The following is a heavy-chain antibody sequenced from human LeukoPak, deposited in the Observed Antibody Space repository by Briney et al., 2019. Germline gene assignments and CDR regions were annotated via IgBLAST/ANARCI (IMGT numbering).Heavy chain of an antibody. Sequence: PSETLSLTCSVSGGXVSSGTYYWSWIRQPPGEGLEWIGYIYYSGSTNYNPSLKSRVTISVDTSKNQFSLKLSSVTAADTAVYYCARGARQWLEDFDYWGQGTLVTVSS. J-gene: IGHJ4*02. CDR1: GGXVSSGTYY. D-gene: IGHD6-19*01. CDR2: IYYSGST. CDR3: ARGARQWLEDFDY. V-gene: IGHV4-61*01.